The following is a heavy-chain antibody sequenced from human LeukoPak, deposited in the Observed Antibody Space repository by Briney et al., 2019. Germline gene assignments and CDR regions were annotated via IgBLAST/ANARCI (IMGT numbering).Heavy chain of an antibody. V-gene: IGHV3-66*01. J-gene: IGHJ3*02. CDR2: IYSGGST. CDR1: GFTVSSNY. CDR3: ARWPPGDAFDI. Sequence: GGTLRLSCAASGFTVSSNYMSWVRQAPGKGLEWVSVIYSGGSTYYADSVKGRFTISRDNSKNTLYLQMNSLRAEDTAVYYCARWPPGDAFDIWGQGTMVTVSS.